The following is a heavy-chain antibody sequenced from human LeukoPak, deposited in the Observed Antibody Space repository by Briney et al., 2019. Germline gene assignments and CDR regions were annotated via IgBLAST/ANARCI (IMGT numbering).Heavy chain of an antibody. J-gene: IGHJ5*02. D-gene: IGHD1-7*01. V-gene: IGHV4-61*02. CDR1: GGSISSGSYY. Sequence: PSETLSLTCTVSGGSISSGSYYWSWIRQPAGKGLEWIGRIYTSGSTNYNPSLKSRVTISVDTSKNQFSLKLSSVTAADTAVYYCARAPGTEDWFDPWGQGTLVTVSS. CDR2: IYTSGST. CDR3: ARAPGTEDWFDP.